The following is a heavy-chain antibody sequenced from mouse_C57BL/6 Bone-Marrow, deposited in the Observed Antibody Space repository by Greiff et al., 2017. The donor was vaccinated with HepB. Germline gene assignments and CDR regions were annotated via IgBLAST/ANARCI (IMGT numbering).Heavy chain of an antibody. V-gene: IGHV6-3*01. CDR3: TDYYGSFAY. J-gene: IGHJ3*01. D-gene: IGHD1-1*01. CDR1: GFTFSNYW. CDR2: IRLKSDNYAT. Sequence: EVHLVESGGGLVQPGGSMKLSCVASGFTFSNYWMNWVRQSPEKGLEWVAQIRLKSDNYATHYAESVKGRFTISRDDSKSSVYLQMNNLRAEDTGIYYCTDYYGSFAYWGQGTLVTVSA.